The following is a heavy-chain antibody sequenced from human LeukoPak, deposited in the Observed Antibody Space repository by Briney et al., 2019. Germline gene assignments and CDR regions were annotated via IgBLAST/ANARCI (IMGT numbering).Heavy chain of an antibody. Sequence: PGGSLRLSCVASEFSFSNYWMHWARQAPGKGLVWVSWITGDGSSTRYADSVKGRFTISRDNAKNTLYLQVNSLRAEDTAVYYCARSHWPYYFDCWGQGALVTVSS. CDR1: EFSFSNYW. D-gene: IGHD1-1*01. CDR2: ITGDGSST. CDR3: ARSHWPYYFDC. V-gene: IGHV3-74*01. J-gene: IGHJ4*02.